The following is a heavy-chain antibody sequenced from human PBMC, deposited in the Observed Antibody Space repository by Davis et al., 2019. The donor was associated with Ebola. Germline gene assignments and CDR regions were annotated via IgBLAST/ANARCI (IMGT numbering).Heavy chain of an antibody. CDR2: ISSSSSYI. Sequence: GGSLRLSCAASGFTFSSYSMNWVRQAPGKGLEWVSSISSSSSYIYYADSAKGRFTISRDNAKNSLYLQMNSLRAEDTAVYYCAIALISAAGPRRRYMDVWGKGTTVTVSS. J-gene: IGHJ6*03. CDR3: AIALISAAGPRRRYMDV. CDR1: GFTFSSYS. V-gene: IGHV3-21*01. D-gene: IGHD6-19*01.